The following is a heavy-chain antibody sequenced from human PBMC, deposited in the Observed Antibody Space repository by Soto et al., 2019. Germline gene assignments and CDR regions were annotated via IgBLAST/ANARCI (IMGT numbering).Heavy chain of an antibody. Sequence: QVQLVQSGAEVKKPGASVKVSCKASGYTFTSYGISWVRQAPGQGLEWMGWISAYNGNTKSAQKPQGRVTMTTDTSTRTAYMELRSLSSDDTAVYYCASDLAVGLVDYWGQGTLVTVSS. J-gene: IGHJ4*02. CDR1: GYTFTSYG. V-gene: IGHV1-18*01. CDR2: ISAYNGNT. CDR3: ASDLAVGLVDY. D-gene: IGHD6-19*01.